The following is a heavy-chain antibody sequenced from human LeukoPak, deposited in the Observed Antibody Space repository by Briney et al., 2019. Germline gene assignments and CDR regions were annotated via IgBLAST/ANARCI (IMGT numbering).Heavy chain of an antibody. CDR3: ARAAY. J-gene: IGHJ4*02. CDR1: GGSISSSSYY. CDR2: INHSGST. Sequence: SETLSLTCTVSGGSISSSSYYWGWIRQPPGKGLEWIGEINHSGSTNYNPSLKSRVTISVDTSKNQFSLKLSSVTAADTAVYYCARAAYWGQGTLVTVS. V-gene: IGHV4-39*07.